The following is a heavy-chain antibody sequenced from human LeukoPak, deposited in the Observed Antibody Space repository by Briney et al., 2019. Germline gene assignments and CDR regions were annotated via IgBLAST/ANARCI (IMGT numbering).Heavy chain of an antibody. J-gene: IGHJ3*01. CDR1: GFTFTNYA. Sequence: GGSLRLSCAASGFTFTNYAMSWVRQAPGKGLEWVSTINDGTGRTFYADSVRGRFTISRDNFSSTLYLQMSSLRAEDTAVYYCAKNYGGRNTWSDVFNVWGQGTMVTVSS. V-gene: IGHV3-23*01. CDR2: INDGTGRT. CDR3: AKNYGGRNTWSDVFNV. D-gene: IGHD3-16*01.